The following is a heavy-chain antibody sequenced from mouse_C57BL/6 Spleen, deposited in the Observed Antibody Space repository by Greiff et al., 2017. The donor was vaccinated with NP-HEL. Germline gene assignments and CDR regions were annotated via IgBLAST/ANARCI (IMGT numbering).Heavy chain of an antibody. CDR1: GFTFSDYG. CDR3: ARRRDNFLYYFDY. V-gene: IGHV5-17*01. CDR2: ISSGSSTI. J-gene: IGHJ2*01. Sequence: EVQVVESGGGLVKPGGSLKLSCAASGFTFSDYGMHWVRQAPEKGLEWVPYISSGSSTIYYADTVKGRFTISRDNAKNTLFLQMTSLRSEDTAMYYCARRRDNFLYYFDYWGQGTTLTVSS. D-gene: IGHD3-2*01.